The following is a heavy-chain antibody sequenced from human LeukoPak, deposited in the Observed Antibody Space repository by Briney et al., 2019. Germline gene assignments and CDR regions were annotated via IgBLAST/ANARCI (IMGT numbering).Heavy chain of an antibody. J-gene: IGHJ4*02. CDR1: GFTFSSYD. CDR2: ISGSGGST. CDR3: AKNGVRARLHLLPTGVDY. Sequence: PGGTLRLSCAASGFTFSSYDMHWVRQATGKGLEWVSAISGSGGSTYYADSVKGRFTISRDNSKNTLYLQMNSLRAEDTAVYYCAKNGVRARLHLLPTGVDYWGQGTLVTVSS. D-gene: IGHD1-14*01. V-gene: IGHV3-23*01.